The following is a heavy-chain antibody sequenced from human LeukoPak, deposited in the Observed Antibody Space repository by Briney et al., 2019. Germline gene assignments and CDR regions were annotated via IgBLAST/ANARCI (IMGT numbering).Heavy chain of an antibody. Sequence: GGSLRLSCAASGFTFSRFGMHWVRQAPGQGLEWVAFILYDGTKKYYADSVKGRFTISRDNSKNTLYLQMNSLRAEDTAVYYCAKDLLNSYGNDYWGQGTLVTVSS. V-gene: IGHV3-30*02. CDR2: ILYDGTKK. CDR3: AKDLLNSYGNDY. CDR1: GFTFSRFG. J-gene: IGHJ4*02. D-gene: IGHD5-18*01.